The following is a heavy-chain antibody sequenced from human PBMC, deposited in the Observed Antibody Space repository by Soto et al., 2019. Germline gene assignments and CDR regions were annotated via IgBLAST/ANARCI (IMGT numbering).Heavy chain of an antibody. Sequence: QVQLVQSGAEVKKPGASVKVSCKASGYTFTGYYMHWVRQAPGQGLEWMGWINPNSGGTNYAQKFQGWVTMTRDTSISTAYMELSRLRSDDTAVYYCARDYGYCSGGSCYSTGAGPFDYWGQGTLVTVSS. V-gene: IGHV1-2*04. CDR2: INPNSGGT. J-gene: IGHJ4*02. CDR1: GYTFTGYY. D-gene: IGHD2-15*01. CDR3: ARDYGYCSGGSCYSTGAGPFDY.